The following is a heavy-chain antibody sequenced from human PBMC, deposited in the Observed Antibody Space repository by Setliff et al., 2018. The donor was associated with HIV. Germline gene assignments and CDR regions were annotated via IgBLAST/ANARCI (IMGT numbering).Heavy chain of an antibody. CDR1: GGPFSGYY. Sequence: PSETLSLTCAVYGGPFSGYYWSWIRQPPGKGPEWIGEINHSGSTNYNPSLKSRVTISVDTSKNQFSLKLSSVTAADTAMYYCARRIDNSGTFPDKNWLDPWGQGSPVTVSS. CDR3: ARRIDNSGTFPDKNWLDP. D-gene: IGHD3-10*01. V-gene: IGHV4-34*01. J-gene: IGHJ5*02. CDR2: INHSGST.